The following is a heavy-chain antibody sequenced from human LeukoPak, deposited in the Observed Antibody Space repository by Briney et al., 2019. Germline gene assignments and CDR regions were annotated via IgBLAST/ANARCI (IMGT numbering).Heavy chain of an antibody. CDR1: GGSISSYY. J-gene: IGHJ5*02. Sequence: SETLSLTCTVSGGSISSYYWSWIRQPPGKGLEWIGYIYYSGSTNYNPSLKSRVTISVDRSKNQFSLKLSSVTAADTAVYYCARVTVYCSGGSCYNWFDPWGQGTLVTVSS. V-gene: IGHV4-59*12. CDR2: IYYSGST. CDR3: ARVTVYCSGGSCYNWFDP. D-gene: IGHD2-15*01.